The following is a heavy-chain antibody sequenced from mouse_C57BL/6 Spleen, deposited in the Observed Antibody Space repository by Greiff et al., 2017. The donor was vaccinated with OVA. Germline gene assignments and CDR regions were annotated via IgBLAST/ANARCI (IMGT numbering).Heavy chain of an antibody. J-gene: IGHJ2*01. CDR1: GYTFTSYT. CDR2: INPSSGYT. V-gene: IGHV1-4*01. Sequence: QVQLKESGAELARPGASVKMSCKASGYTFTSYTMHWVKQRPGQGLEWIGYINPSSGYTKYNQKFKDKATLTADKSSSTAYMQLSSLTSEDSAVYYCARNPTTVVAGEYWGQGTTLTVSS. D-gene: IGHD1-1*01. CDR3: ARNPTTVVAGEY.